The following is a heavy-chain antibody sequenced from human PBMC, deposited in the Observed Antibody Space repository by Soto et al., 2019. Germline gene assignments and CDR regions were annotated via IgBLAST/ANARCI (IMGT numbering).Heavy chain of an antibody. CDR2: INAGNGNT. J-gene: IGHJ3*02. D-gene: IGHD6-19*01. CDR1: GYTFTSYA. CDR3: ARDGVAVGAFDI. Sequence: ASVKVSCKASGYTFTSYAMHWVRQAPGQRLKWMGWINAGNGNTKYSQKFQGRVTITRDTSASTAYMELSSLRSEDTAVYYCARDGVAVGAFDIWGQGTMVTVSS. V-gene: IGHV1-3*01.